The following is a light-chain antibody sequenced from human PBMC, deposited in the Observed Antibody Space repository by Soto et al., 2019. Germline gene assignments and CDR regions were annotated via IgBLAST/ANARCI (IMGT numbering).Light chain of an antibody. J-gene: IGKJ2*02. V-gene: IGKV1-5*01. CDR3: QKYNVSPST. CDR2: DVS. Sequence: DIQMTQSPSTLSASVGDTVTITCRASQSFGSWLAWYQQKPGQAPKLLIYDVSTLEYGVPSRFSGSGSGTEFALTISSLQPDDFATYYCQKYNVSPSTFGQGTKLEIK. CDR1: QSFGSW.